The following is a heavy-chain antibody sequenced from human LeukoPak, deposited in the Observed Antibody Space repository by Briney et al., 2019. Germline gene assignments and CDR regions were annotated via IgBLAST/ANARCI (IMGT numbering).Heavy chain of an antibody. CDR2: ISPNSGGT. CDR1: GYTFTDYY. D-gene: IGHD6-13*01. J-gene: IGHJ5*02. Sequence: ASVKVSCKASGYTFTDYYIHWVRQAPGQGLEWMGWISPNSGGTNYAQKFQGRVTMTRDTSISTAYMELSRLTSDDTAVYYCARGVAAVGGRWFDPWGQGTLATVSS. V-gene: IGHV1-2*02. CDR3: ARGVAAVGGRWFDP.